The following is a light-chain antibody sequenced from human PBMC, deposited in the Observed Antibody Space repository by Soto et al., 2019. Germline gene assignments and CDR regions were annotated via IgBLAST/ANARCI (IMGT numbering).Light chain of an antibody. Sequence: QSALTRPASVSGSPGQSITISCTGTSSDVGSYNLVSWYQQHPGKAPKLMIYEGSKRPSGVSSRFSGSKSGNTASLTISGFQAEDEADYHCCSYAGSATLYVFGTGTKVTVL. V-gene: IGLV2-23*01. CDR1: SSDVGSYNL. CDR2: EGS. CDR3: CSYAGSATLYV. J-gene: IGLJ1*01.